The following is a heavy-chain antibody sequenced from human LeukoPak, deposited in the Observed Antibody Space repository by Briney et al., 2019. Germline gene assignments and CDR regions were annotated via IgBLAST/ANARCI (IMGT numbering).Heavy chain of an antibody. CDR2: VKGDGSFT. J-gene: IGHJ4*02. Sequence: GGSLRLSCAASGFTFRNYWMHWLRQAPGKGLVWVSRVKGDGSFTDYADSVKGRFTISRDNAKNTLYLQMDSLRAEDTAAYYCVRDGDDYNFDYWGQGSLVTVSS. V-gene: IGHV3-74*01. CDR3: VRDGDDYNFDY. D-gene: IGHD5-24*01. CDR1: GFTFRNYW.